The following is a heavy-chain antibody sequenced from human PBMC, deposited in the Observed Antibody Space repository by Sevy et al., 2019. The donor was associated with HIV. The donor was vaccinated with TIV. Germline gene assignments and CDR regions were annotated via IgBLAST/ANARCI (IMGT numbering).Heavy chain of an antibody. Sequence: GGSLRLSCAASGFTFSSYAMHWVRQAPGKGLEWVAVISYDGSNKSYADSVKGRFTISRDNSKNTLYLQMNSLRTEDTAVYYCARDRGSGKNVFFDYWGQGTLVTVSS. CDR1: GFTFSSYA. CDR2: ISYDGSNK. V-gene: IGHV3-30-3*01. CDR3: ARDRGSGKNVFFDY. J-gene: IGHJ4*02. D-gene: IGHD3-10*01.